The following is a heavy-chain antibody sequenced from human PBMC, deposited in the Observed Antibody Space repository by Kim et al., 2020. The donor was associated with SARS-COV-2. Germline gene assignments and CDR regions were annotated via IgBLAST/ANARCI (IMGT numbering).Heavy chain of an antibody. Sequence: ASVKVSCKASGYTFTGYDMHWVRQAPGQGLEWMGWINPNCGGTNYAQKFQGWVTMTRDTSISTAYMELSRLRSDDTAVYYCARDRPLWFGDKYGMDVWGQGTTVTVSS. CDR2: INPNCGGT. CDR1: GYTFTGYD. V-gene: IGHV1-2*04. CDR3: ARDRPLWFGDKYGMDV. D-gene: IGHD3-10*01. J-gene: IGHJ6*02.